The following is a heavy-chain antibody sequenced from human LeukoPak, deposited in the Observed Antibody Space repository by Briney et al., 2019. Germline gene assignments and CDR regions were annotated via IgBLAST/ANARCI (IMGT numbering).Heavy chain of an antibody. CDR3: ARTKWGCGELQHFDY. J-gene: IGHJ4*02. Sequence: GGSLRLSCGTSGFTFSSYGMHWVRQAPGKGLEWVAVIWYEGSNKYYADSVKGRFTISRDNSKNTLYLQMNSLRAEDTAVYYCARTKWGCGELQHFDYWGQGALVTVSS. D-gene: IGHD3-10*01. CDR2: IWYEGSNK. CDR1: GFTFSSYG. V-gene: IGHV3-33*01.